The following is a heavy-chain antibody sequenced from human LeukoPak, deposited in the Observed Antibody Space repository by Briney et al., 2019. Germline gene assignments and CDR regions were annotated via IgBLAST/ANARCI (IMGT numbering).Heavy chain of an antibody. CDR3: ARRVKAVRGVHDASDI. Sequence: ASVKVSCKASGGTFSSYAISWVRQAPGQGLEWMGGIIPIFGTANYAQKFQGRVTITADESTSTAYMELSSLRSEDTAVYYCARRVKAVRGVHDASDIWGQGTMVTVSS. CDR1: GGTFSSYA. V-gene: IGHV1-69*13. CDR2: IIPIFGTA. J-gene: IGHJ3*02. D-gene: IGHD3-10*01.